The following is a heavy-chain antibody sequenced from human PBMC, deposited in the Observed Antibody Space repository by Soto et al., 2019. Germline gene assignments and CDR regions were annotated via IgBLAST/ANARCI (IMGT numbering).Heavy chain of an antibody. D-gene: IGHD3-10*01. Sequence: GGSLRLSCAASGFTFSSYAMSWVRQAPGKGLEWVSAISGSGGSTYYADSVKGRFTISRDNSKNTLYLQMNSLRAEDTAVYYCAREPGRDYYGSGSPKGFDPWGQGTLVTAPQ. J-gene: IGHJ5*02. V-gene: IGHV3-23*01. CDR1: GFTFSSYA. CDR3: AREPGRDYYGSGSPKGFDP. CDR2: ISGSGGST.